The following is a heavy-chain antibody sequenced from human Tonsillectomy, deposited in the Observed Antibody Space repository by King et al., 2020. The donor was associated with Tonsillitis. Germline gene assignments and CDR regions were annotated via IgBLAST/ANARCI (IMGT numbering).Heavy chain of an antibody. Sequence: QLVQSGTEVKKPGESLKISCKGTGYSFSSSWIGWVRQMPGKGLEWMGIIYPGDSDIRYGPSFQGQVTISADKSVSTAYLQWSSLKASDTAMYYCARHSASSPFELWGQGTRVTVSS. J-gene: IGHJ4*02. D-gene: IGHD3-9*01. CDR3: ARHSASSPFEL. V-gene: IGHV5-51*01. CDR1: GYSFSSSW. CDR2: IYPGDSDI.